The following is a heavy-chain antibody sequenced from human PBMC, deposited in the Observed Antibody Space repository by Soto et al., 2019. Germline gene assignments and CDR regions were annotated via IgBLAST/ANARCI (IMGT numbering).Heavy chain of an antibody. J-gene: IGHJ6*03. D-gene: IGHD2-2*02. CDR3: ARSGYCSSTSCYIHYYYYMDV. CDR2: ISAYNGNT. CDR1: GYTFTSYG. Sequence: GASVKVSCKASGYTFTSYGISWVRQAPGQGLEWMGWISAYNGNTNYAQKLQGRVTMTTDTSTSTAYMELRSLRSDDTAVYYCARSGYCSSTSCYIHYYYYMDVWGKGTTVTVSS. V-gene: IGHV1-18*01.